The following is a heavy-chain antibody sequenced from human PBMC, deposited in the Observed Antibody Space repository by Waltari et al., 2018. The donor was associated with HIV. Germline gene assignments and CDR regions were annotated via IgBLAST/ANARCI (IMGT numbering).Heavy chain of an antibody. CDR2: ISLNIGNI. Sequence: EVQLVESGGGLVQPGRSLRLSCAASGFTFDDYAMHWVRQAPGKGLEWVPGISLNIGNIGYADSVKGRFTISRDNAKNSLYLQMNSLRSEDTAFYYCAKDRASSGLYGKFDYWGRGTLVTVSS. V-gene: IGHV3-9*01. CDR3: AKDRASSGLYGKFDY. J-gene: IGHJ4*02. CDR1: GFTFDDYA. D-gene: IGHD6-19*01.